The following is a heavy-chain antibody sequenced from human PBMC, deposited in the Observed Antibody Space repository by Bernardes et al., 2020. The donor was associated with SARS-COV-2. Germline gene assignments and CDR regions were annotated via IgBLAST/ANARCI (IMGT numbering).Heavy chain of an antibody. CDR3: AKDPNWESGY. D-gene: IGHD7-27*01. Sequence: SLRLSCAASGFTFSRWWMVWFRQAPGKGLEWVANINPDGSETYYVDSVKGRFSISRDNSKNSLFLHMNSLRAEDTAFYYCAKDPNWESGYWGQGALVTVSS. J-gene: IGHJ4*02. CDR2: INPDGSET. V-gene: IGHV3-7*01. CDR1: GFTFSRWW.